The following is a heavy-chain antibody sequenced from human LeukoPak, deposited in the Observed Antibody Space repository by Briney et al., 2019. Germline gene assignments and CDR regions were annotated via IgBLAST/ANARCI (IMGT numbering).Heavy chain of an antibody. D-gene: IGHD1-26*01. CDR1: GFTFSSYS. CDR2: ISSSSSYI. CDR3: ARDSTIVGATTSDY. V-gene: IGHV3-21*01. Sequence: GGSLRLSCAASGFTFSSYSMNWVRQAPGKGLEWVSSISSSSSYIYYADSAKGRFTISRDNAKNSLYLQMNSLRAEDTAVYYCARDSTIVGATTSDYWGQGTLVTVSS. J-gene: IGHJ4*02.